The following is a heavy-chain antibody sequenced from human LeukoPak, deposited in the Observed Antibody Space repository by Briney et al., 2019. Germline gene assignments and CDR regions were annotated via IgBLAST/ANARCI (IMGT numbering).Heavy chain of an antibody. J-gene: IGHJ4*02. Sequence: GGSLRLSCAASGFTFSSYSMNWVRQAPGKGLEWVSSISSSSSYIYYADSVKGRFTISRDNAKNSLYLQMNSLRVEDTAVYYCARAGYSEYFDYWGQGTLVTVSS. V-gene: IGHV3-21*01. CDR1: GFTFSSYS. CDR2: ISSSSSYI. CDR3: ARAGYSEYFDY. D-gene: IGHD2-15*01.